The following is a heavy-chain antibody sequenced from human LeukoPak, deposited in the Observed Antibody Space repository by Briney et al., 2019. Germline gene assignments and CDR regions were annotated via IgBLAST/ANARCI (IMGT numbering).Heavy chain of an antibody. Sequence: PGRSLRLSCAASGFSFGIHGMHWVRQAPGKGLEWVAIIWHDGSNEYYEDSVKGRFTISRDNSRNTVYLQMDSLRAEDTAVYYCARNNWNSRTQRWFYFDNWGEGTLVTVSS. CDR3: ARNNWNSRTQRWFYFDN. J-gene: IGHJ4*02. CDR2: IWHDGSNE. CDR1: GFSFGIHG. D-gene: IGHD1-1*01. V-gene: IGHV3-33*01.